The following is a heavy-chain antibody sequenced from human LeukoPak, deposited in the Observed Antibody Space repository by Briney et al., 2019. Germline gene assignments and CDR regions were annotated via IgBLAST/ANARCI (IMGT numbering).Heavy chain of an antibody. Sequence: SETLSLTCTVSGGSISSSNYYWSWIRQPPGKGLEWIGYIYYSGTTNYNPSLKSRVTISVDTSKNQFSLKLNSVTAADTAVYYCARGRDGYSSYFDYWGQGTLVIVFS. D-gene: IGHD5-24*01. CDR3: ARGRDGYSSYFDY. V-gene: IGHV4-61*01. J-gene: IGHJ4*02. CDR1: GGSISSSNYY. CDR2: IYYSGTT.